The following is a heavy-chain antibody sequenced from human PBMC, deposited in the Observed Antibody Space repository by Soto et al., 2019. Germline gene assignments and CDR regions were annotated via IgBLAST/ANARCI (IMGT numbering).Heavy chain of an antibody. V-gene: IGHV4-59*08. Sequence: SETLSLTCTVSGGSISSYYCSWIRQPPGKGLEWIGYIYYSGSTNYNPSLKSRVTISVDTSKNQFSLKLSSVTAADTAVYYCARLGEQLSTYYYYYMDVWGKGTTVTVSS. J-gene: IGHJ6*03. CDR2: IYYSGST. D-gene: IGHD6-6*01. CDR1: GGSISSYY. CDR3: ARLGEQLSTYYYYYMDV.